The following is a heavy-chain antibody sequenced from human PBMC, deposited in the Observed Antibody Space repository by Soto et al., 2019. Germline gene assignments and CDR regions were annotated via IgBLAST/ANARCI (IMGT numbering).Heavy chain of an antibody. CDR2: IKQDGNEN. V-gene: IGHV3-7*05. CDR3: ARNYYDNSGAHFDY. CDR1: GFTFSSYW. Sequence: EVQLVESGGDLVQPGGSLRLSCAASGFTFSSYWMTCVRQAPVKGLEWVANIKQDGNENNYVDSVKGRFTISRDNARDSLFLQMNSLTAEYTAVYYCARNYYDNSGAHFDYWGQGTLVNVSS. J-gene: IGHJ4*02. D-gene: IGHD3-22*01.